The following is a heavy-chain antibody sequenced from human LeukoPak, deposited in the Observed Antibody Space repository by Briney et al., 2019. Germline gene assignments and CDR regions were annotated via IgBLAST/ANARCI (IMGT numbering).Heavy chain of an antibody. CDR2: ISSSSTTI. CDR1: GFRFSYYG. J-gene: IGHJ6*02. Sequence: AGGSLRLSCAASGFRFSYYGMNWVRQAPGKGLEWVSYISSSSTTIYHADSVRGRFTISRDNAKNTLYLQMNSLRAEDTAVYYCAKDLGPGGGSGIPPPHYYYYYYGMDVWGQGTTVTVSS. V-gene: IGHV3-48*04. CDR3: AKDLGPGGGSGIPPPHYYYYYYGMDV. D-gene: IGHD3-10*01.